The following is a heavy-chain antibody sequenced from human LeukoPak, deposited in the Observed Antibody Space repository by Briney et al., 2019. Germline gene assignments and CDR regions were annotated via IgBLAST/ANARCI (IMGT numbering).Heavy chain of an antibody. Sequence: SETLSLTCSVSGDSIGSYHWSWIRQPPGKRLEWIGYIYYSGSTNYNPSLKSRVTISVDTSKNQFSLKLSSVTAADTAVYYCARLYDYVWGSYRLRAGAFDIWGQGTMVTVSS. CDR3: ARLYDYVWGSYRLRAGAFDI. J-gene: IGHJ3*02. CDR2: IYYSGST. D-gene: IGHD3-16*02. CDR1: GDSIGSYH. V-gene: IGHV4-59*08.